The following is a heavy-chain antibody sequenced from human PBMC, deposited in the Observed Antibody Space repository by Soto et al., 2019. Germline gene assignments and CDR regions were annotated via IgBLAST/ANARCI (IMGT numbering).Heavy chain of an antibody. CDR1: GYTFTSYA. Sequence: ASVKVSCKASGYTFTSYAMHWVRQAPGQRLEWMGWINAGNDNTKYSQKFQGRVTITRDTSASTAYMELSSLRSEDTAVYYCARDRRGYSYGDGYYYGMDVWGQGTTVTVSS. CDR2: INAGNDNT. V-gene: IGHV1-3*01. J-gene: IGHJ6*02. D-gene: IGHD5-18*01. CDR3: ARDRRGYSYGDGYYYGMDV.